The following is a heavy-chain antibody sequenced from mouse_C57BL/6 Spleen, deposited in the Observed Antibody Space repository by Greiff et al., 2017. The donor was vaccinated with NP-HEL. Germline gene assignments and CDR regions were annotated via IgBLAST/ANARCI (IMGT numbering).Heavy chain of an antibody. CDR3: ARGNYAFAY. Sequence: EVQVVESEGGLVQPGSSMKLSCTASGFTFSDYYMAWVRQVPEKGLEWVANINYDGSSTYYLDSLKSRFIISRDNAKNILYLQMSSLKSEDTATYYCARGNYAFAYWGQGTLVTVSA. CDR1: GFTFSDYY. V-gene: IGHV5-16*01. D-gene: IGHD2-4*01. CDR2: INYDGSST. J-gene: IGHJ3*01.